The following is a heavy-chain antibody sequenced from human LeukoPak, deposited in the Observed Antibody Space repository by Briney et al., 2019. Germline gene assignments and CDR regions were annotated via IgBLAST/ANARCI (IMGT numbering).Heavy chain of an antibody. CDR1: GFTFSSYA. Sequence: GGSLRLSCAASGFTFSSYAMSWVRQAPGKGLEWVSAISGSGGSTYYADSVKGRFTFSRDNSKNTLYLQMNSLRAEDTAVYYCARIHSSSWFNWFDPWGQGTLVTVSS. CDR2: ISGSGGST. V-gene: IGHV3-23*01. J-gene: IGHJ5*02. CDR3: ARIHSSSWFNWFDP. D-gene: IGHD6-13*01.